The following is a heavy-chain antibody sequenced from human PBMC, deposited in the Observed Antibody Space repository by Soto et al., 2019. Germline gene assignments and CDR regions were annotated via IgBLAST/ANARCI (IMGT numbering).Heavy chain of an antibody. D-gene: IGHD2-2*01. J-gene: IGHJ6*02. CDR3: ARVIVVVPAAKYYYGMDV. CDR2: IYYSGTT. V-gene: IGHV4-39*07. CDR1: GGSISSNTYY. Sequence: PSETLSLTCTVSGGSISSNTYYWGWIRQPPGKGLEWIGSIYYSGTTYYNPSLRSRVTISVDTSKNQFSLKLSSVTAADTAVYYCARVIVVVPAAKYYYGMDVWGQGTTVTVSS.